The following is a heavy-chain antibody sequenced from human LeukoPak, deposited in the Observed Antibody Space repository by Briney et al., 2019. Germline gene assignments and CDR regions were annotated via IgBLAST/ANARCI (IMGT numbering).Heavy chain of an antibody. CDR3: AREALDAFDI. J-gene: IGHJ3*02. V-gene: IGHV4-34*01. CDR2: INHSGST. Sequence: SDTLSLTCGVYGGSFSGYYWTWIRQPPGKGLEWIGEINHSGSTNYNPSLKSRVTMSVDTSKNQFSLKLSSVTAADTAVYYCAREALDAFDIWGQGTMVTVSS. D-gene: IGHD3-16*02. CDR1: GGSFSGYY.